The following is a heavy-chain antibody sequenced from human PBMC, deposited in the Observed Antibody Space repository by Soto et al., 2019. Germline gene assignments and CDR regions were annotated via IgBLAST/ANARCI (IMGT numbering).Heavy chain of an antibody. CDR1: GFPFSTNA. CDR2: VSGSEGTT. CDR3: AKDGRDQLLGYFDS. D-gene: IGHD2-2*01. J-gene: IGHJ4*02. Sequence: EVQLLESGGGLVQPGGSLRLSCAASGFPFSTNAMSWVRQAPGKGLEWVSTVSGSEGTTYYAESVKGRFTVSRDNSKNTLYLQMNSLRAEDTATYYGAKDGRDQLLGYFDSWGRGSLVTVSS. V-gene: IGHV3-23*01.